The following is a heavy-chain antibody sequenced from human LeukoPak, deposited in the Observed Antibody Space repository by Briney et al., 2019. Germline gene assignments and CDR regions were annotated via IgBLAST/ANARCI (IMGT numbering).Heavy chain of an antibody. D-gene: IGHD2-15*01. Sequence: PGGSLRLSCAASGFTFSTYEMNWVRQAPGKGLEWISYISSSGSTIYYADSVKGRFTISRDNAENSLHLHMSSLRAEDTAVYYCARDRIMVVGPYNWFDPWGQGTLVTVSS. CDR1: GFTFSTYE. CDR3: ARDRIMVVGPYNWFDP. J-gene: IGHJ5*02. V-gene: IGHV3-48*03. CDR2: ISSSGSTI.